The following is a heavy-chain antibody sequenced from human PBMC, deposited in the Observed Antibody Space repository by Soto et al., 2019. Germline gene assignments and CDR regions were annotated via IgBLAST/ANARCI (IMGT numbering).Heavy chain of an antibody. D-gene: IGHD5-12*01. CDR1: GGSISYYY. CDR2: IYYSGNT. CDR3: VRGGYVHAFDY. Sequence: SETLSLTCTVSGGSISYYYWGWIRQPPGKGLEWIGSIYYSGNTHYNPSLKSRVTISVDTSMNQFSLNLDSVTAVDSAVYYCVRGGYVHAFDYWRQGALVTVSA. V-gene: IGHV4-59*01. J-gene: IGHJ4*02.